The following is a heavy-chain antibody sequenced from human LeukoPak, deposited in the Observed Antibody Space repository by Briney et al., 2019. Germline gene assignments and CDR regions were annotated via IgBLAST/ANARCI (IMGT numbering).Heavy chain of an antibody. CDR1: GGSISSYY. Sequence: SETLSLTCTVSGGSISSYYWSWIRQSPGKGLEWIGYIYYSGSTNYNPSLKSRVTISVDTSKNQFSLKLSSVTAADTAVYYCARAGGKTYYDILTGPGAFDIWGQGTMVTVSS. CDR2: IYYSGST. D-gene: IGHD3-9*01. J-gene: IGHJ3*02. CDR3: ARAGGKTYYDILTGPGAFDI. V-gene: IGHV4-59*01.